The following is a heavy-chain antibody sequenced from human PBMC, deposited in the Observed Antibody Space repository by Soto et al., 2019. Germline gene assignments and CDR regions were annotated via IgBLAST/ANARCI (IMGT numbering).Heavy chain of an antibody. Sequence: SQTLSLTCAISGDSVSTNSATWDWIRQSPSRGLEWLGRKYYRSKWDYDYAASVKGRININPDTSNNQVSLHLDSVTPDDTAVYYCARLIGNSWLDSWGQGTLVTVS. CDR3: ARLIGNSWLDS. J-gene: IGHJ5*01. CDR1: GDSVSTNSAT. CDR2: KYYRSKWDY. V-gene: IGHV6-1*01. D-gene: IGHD2-8*01.